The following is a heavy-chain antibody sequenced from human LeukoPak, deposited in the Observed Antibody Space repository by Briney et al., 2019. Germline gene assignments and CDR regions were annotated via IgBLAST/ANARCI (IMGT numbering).Heavy chain of an antibody. J-gene: IGHJ3*02. CDR3: ARGVSGSSAFDI. CDR2: TYYRSKWYNDYN. CDR1: GDSVSSNSAA. V-gene: IGHV6-1*01. D-gene: IGHD3-10*01. Sequence: SQTLSLTCAISGDSVSSNSAAWNWIRQSPSRGLEWLGRTYYRSKWYNDYNDYALSVKSRVTINPDTSKSQFSLQLNSVTPEDTAMYYCARGVSGSSAFDIWGQGTTVTVSS.